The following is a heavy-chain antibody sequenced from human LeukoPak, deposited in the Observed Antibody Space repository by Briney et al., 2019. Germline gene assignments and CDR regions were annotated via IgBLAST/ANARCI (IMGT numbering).Heavy chain of an antibody. J-gene: IGHJ4*02. D-gene: IGHD6-19*01. CDR1: GFTFSTYA. CDR3: ASPYSSGWYSFDY. Sequence: GGSLRLSCSASGFTFSTYAMHWVRQAPGKGQEWVAIISNDGNNKRYADSVKGRFTISRDNSKNTLYLQMNSLRAEDTAVYYCASPYSSGWYSFDYWGQGTLVTVSS. V-gene: IGHV3-30*14. CDR2: ISNDGNNK.